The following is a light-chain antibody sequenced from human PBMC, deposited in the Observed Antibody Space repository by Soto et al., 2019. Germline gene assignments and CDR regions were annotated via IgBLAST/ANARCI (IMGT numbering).Light chain of an antibody. CDR1: QSVSNNY. Sequence: EVVLTQSPGTLSLSPGERATLSCRASQSVSNNYLAWYRQKPGQSPKLLIFGSSDRATDIPDRFSGSGSGTDVTLTISSLEPDDFAVNYCQQYGSSPPYTFGQGTKLEIK. V-gene: IGKV3-20*01. J-gene: IGKJ2*01. CDR2: GSS. CDR3: QQYGSSPPYT.